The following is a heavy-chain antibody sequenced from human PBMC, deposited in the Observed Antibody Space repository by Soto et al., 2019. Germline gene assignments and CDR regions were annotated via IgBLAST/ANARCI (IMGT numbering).Heavy chain of an antibody. D-gene: IGHD1-1*01. Sequence: QVQLVQSGAEVKKPGASVKVACKASGYTFTRYDINLVRQATGQGREWMGWMNPNSGNTAYAQKFQGRVTMTRNTSISTAYMELSSLRSEDTDVYYCAREREGYGFDPWGQGTLVTVSS. J-gene: IGHJ5*02. V-gene: IGHV1-8*01. CDR2: MNPNSGNT. CDR3: AREREGYGFDP. CDR1: GYTFTRYD.